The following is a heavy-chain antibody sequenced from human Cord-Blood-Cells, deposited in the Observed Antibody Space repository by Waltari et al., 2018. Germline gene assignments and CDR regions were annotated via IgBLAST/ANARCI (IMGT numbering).Heavy chain of an antibody. J-gene: IGHJ6*02. CDR3: ARGSLELYSNPRYYYYYGMDV. D-gene: IGHD4-4*01. Sequence: EWIGEINHSGSTNYNPSLKSRVTITVDTSKNQFSLKLSSVTAADTAVYYCARGSLELYSNPRYYYYYGMDVWGQGTTVTVSS. V-gene: IGHV4-34*01. CDR2: INHSGST.